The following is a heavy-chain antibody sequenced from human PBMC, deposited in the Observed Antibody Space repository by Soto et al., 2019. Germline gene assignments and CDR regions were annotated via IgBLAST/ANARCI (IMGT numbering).Heavy chain of an antibody. D-gene: IGHD3-22*01. CDR2: ISSSSSYT. J-gene: IGHJ3*02. CDR3: ARKRQYYYDSSGLNDAFDI. Sequence: GGSLRLSCAASGFTFSDYYMSWIRQAPGKGLEWVSYISSSSSYTNYADSVKGRFTISRDNAKNSLYLQMNSLRAEDTAVYYCARKRQYYYDSSGLNDAFDIWGQGTMVTVSS. CDR1: GFTFSDYY. V-gene: IGHV3-11*06.